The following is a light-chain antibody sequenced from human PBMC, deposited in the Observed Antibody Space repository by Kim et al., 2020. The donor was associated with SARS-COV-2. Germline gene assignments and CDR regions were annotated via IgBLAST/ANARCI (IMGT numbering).Light chain of an antibody. V-gene: IGKV3-20*01. CDR1: QSVSSSY. CDR3: QQYGSSFPLT. J-gene: IGKJ4*01. CDR2: GAS. Sequence: EIVLTQSPGTLSLSPGERATLSCRASQSVSSSYLAWYKQKPGQAPRLLIYGASSRATGIPDRFSGSGSGTDFTLTISRLEPEDFAVYYCQQYGSSFPLTFGGGTKVDIK.